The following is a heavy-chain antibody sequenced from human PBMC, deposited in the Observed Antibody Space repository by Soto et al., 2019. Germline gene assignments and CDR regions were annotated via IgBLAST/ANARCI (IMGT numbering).Heavy chain of an antibody. Sequence: QVQLVQSGDEVRKPGSSVKVSCKASGYIFVNYGIAWVRQAPGQGLEWMGWISPYSGNTHYARKVQGRLTMTTETSTRTSYRDLGGLTSGDTAMDYGAMVDNYVTPTPQDVWGKGTTVPVSS. J-gene: IGHJ6*04. CDR2: ISPYSGNT. CDR3: AMVDNYVTPTPQDV. D-gene: IGHD3-16*01. V-gene: IGHV1-18*01. CDR1: GYIFVNYG.